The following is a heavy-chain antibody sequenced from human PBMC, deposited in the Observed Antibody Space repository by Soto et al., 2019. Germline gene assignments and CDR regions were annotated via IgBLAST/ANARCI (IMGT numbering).Heavy chain of an antibody. Sequence: QVQLQESGPGLVKPSQTLSLTCTVSGGSISSGGYYRSWIRQHPGKGLEWIGYIYYSGSTYYNPSLKSRVTISVDTSKNQFSLKLSSVTAADTAVYYCARDGYDFWSGVESDYYYMDVWGKGTTVTVSS. CDR1: GGSISSGGYY. V-gene: IGHV4-31*03. D-gene: IGHD3-3*01. CDR2: IYYSGST. J-gene: IGHJ6*03. CDR3: ARDGYDFWSGVESDYYYMDV.